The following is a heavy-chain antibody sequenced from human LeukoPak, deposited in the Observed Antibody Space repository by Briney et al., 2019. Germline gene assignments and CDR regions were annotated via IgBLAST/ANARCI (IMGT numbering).Heavy chain of an antibody. CDR3: AKDPYMRGIVGATGDAFDI. CDR1: GFTFSSYA. D-gene: IGHD1-26*01. J-gene: IGHJ3*02. V-gene: IGHV3-23*01. CDR2: ISGSGGST. Sequence: PGGSLRLSCAASGFTFSSYAMSWVRQAPGKGLEWVSAISGSGGSTYYADSVKGRFTISRDNSKNTLYLQMNSLRAEDTAVYYCAKDPYMRGIVGATGDAFDIWGQGTMVTVSS.